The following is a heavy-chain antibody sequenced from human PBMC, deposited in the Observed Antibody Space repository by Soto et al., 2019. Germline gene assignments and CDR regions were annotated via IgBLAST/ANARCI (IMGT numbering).Heavy chain of an antibody. CDR1: GFTFSSYG. V-gene: IGHV3-30*18. J-gene: IGHJ4*02. D-gene: IGHD2-2*02. CDR3: AKDLGKVVPAAILAS. Sequence: GGSLRLSCAASGFTFSSYGMHWVRQAPGKGLEWVAVISYDGSSKYYADSVRGRFTTSRDNSKNTLYLQMNSLRAEDTAVYYCAKDLGKVVPAAILASWGRGTLVTVSS. CDR2: ISYDGSSK.